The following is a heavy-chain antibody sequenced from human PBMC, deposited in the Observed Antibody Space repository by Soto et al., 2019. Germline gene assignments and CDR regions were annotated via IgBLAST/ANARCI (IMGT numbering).Heavy chain of an antibody. J-gene: IGHJ6*03. CDR1: GDTVTTHT. CDR2: IIPLLGLT. Sequence: QVQLLQSGAEVKKPGSSVRVSCHASGDTVTTHTITWVRQAPGQGLEWVGRIIPLLGLTDYAQSFQGRVVITADKSTISTYRVRMRMTLPGTALCYSDRDKYCIVPACFGYPAIWGTGTSVTFSS. D-gene: IGHD2-15*01. V-gene: IGHV1-69*08. CDR3: DRDKYCIVPACFGYPAI.